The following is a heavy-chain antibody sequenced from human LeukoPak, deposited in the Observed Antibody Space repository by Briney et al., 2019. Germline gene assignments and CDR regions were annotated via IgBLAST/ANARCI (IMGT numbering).Heavy chain of an antibody. CDR2: INPNSGGT. J-gene: IGHJ4*02. D-gene: IGHD2-15*01. CDR1: GYTFTGYY. Sequence: EASVKVSCKASGYTFTGYYMHWVRQAPGQGLEWMGWINPNSGGTNYAQKFQGRVTMTRDTSISTAYMELSRLRSDDTAVYYCARGPEVGYCSGGGCEHFDYWGQGTLVTVSS. V-gene: IGHV1-2*02. CDR3: ARGPEVGYCSGGGCEHFDY.